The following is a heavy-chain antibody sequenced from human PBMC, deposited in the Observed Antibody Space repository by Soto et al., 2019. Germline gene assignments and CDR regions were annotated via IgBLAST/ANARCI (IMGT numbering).Heavy chain of an antibody. V-gene: IGHV3-23*01. CDR2: IGPNPVNT. CDR3: TTARHCSADACPAAE. J-gene: IGHJ4*02. CDR1: GFPFTTSG. D-gene: IGHD6-19*01. Sequence: EVQLLESGGGLVQPGGSLRLSCAASGFPFTTSGFLWVRQPPGEGREWVSAIGPNPVNTNYRDSVRGRFTISRDNSRNTVFLQMSALRPEDTALYYCTTARHCSADACPAAEWGQGTLITVS.